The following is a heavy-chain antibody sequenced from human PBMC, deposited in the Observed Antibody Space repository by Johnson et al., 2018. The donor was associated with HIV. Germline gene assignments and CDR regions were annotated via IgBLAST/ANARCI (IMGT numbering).Heavy chain of an antibody. CDR1: GFTFSSYD. CDR2: IGTAGDT. CDR3: AKVHIAARWSDAFDI. Sequence: VHLVESGGGLVQPGGSLRLSCAASGFTFSSYDMHWVRQATGKGLEWVSAIGTAGDTYYPGSVKGRFTISRENAKNTLFLQMNSLRAEDTAVYFCAKVHIAARWSDAFDIWGQGTMVTVSS. J-gene: IGHJ3*02. D-gene: IGHD6-6*01. V-gene: IGHV3-13*01.